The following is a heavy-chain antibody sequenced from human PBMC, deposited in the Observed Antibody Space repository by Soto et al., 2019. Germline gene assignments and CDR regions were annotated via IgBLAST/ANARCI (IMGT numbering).Heavy chain of an antibody. CDR3: ARHSTRSTVHMDV. CDR1: GGSISSYY. Sequence: SETLCLTCTVAGGSISSYYWSWIRQPPGKGLEWIGYIYYSGSTNYNPSLKSRVTISVDTSKNQFSLKLSSVTAADTAVYYCARHSTRSTVHMDVWGKGTTVTVSS. V-gene: IGHV4-59*08. CDR2: IYYSGST. D-gene: IGHD6-6*01. J-gene: IGHJ6*03.